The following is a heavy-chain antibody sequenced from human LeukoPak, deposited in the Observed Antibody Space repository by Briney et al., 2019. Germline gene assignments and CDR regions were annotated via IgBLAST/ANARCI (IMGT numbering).Heavy chain of an antibody. Sequence: GGSLRLSCAASGFTFSSYWMSWVRQAPGKGLEWVANIKQDGSEKYYVDSVKGRSTISRDNAKNSLYLQMNSLRAEDTAVYYCAREGPFGDQGGYFDYWGQGTLVTVSS. CDR3: AREGPFGDQGGYFDY. J-gene: IGHJ4*02. V-gene: IGHV3-7*03. CDR1: GFTFSSYW. D-gene: IGHD3-10*01. CDR2: IKQDGSEK.